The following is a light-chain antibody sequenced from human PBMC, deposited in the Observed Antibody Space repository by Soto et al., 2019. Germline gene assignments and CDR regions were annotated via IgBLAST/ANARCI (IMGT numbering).Light chain of an antibody. Sequence: EIVLTQSPASLSLSPGERATLSCRASQSVNSNLAWYQHKPGQSPMPLIYDASNRATVIRARFSGSGSGTDFTLTVSSLEHEDFAVYSCQHGSDWPPFTFGQGTRLE. CDR1: QSVNSN. J-gene: IGKJ5*01. CDR3: QHGSDWPPFT. V-gene: IGKV3-11*01. CDR2: DAS.